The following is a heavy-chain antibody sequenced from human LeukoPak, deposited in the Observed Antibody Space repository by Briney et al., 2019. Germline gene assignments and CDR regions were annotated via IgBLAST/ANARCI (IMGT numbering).Heavy chain of an antibody. CDR3: ARRSKLSYSYDSSGYYYGPFDI. V-gene: IGHV3-11*03. Sequence: GGSLRLSCAASGFTFSDYYMSWIRQAPGKGLEWVSYISSSSSYTKYADSVKGRFTISRDNAQNSLYLQMNSLRAEDTAVYYCARRSKLSYSYDSSGYYYGPFDIWGQGTMVTVSS. J-gene: IGHJ3*02. D-gene: IGHD3-22*01. CDR1: GFTFSDYY. CDR2: ISSSSSYT.